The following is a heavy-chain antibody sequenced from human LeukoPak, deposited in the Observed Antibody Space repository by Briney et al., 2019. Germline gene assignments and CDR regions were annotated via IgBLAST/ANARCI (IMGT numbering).Heavy chain of an antibody. CDR3: ARGRWSSSGYQDY. Sequence: GGSLRLSCAASGFSVSSNYMTWVRQAPGKGLECVSVIYGGGNTYYADSVGGRFTISRDNSKDTLYLQMNSLRVEDTAMYYCARGRWSSSGYQDYWGRGTLVTVSS. D-gene: IGHD3-22*01. V-gene: IGHV3-53*01. CDR2: IYGGGNT. J-gene: IGHJ4*02. CDR1: GFSVSSNY.